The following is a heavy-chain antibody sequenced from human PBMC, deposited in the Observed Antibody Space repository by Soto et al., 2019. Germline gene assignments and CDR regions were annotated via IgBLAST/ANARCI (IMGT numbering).Heavy chain of an antibody. CDR3: ARGMTTVTLDAFDI. J-gene: IGHJ3*02. D-gene: IGHD4-17*01. CDR2: IIPIFGIP. CDR1: GGTFSRYS. V-gene: IGHV1-69*02. Sequence: SVKVSCKASGGTFSRYSITWVRQAPGHGLEWIGRIIPIFGIPTYAQKFQGRVTITADESTSTAYMELSSLRSDDTAVYYCARGMTTVTLDAFDIWGQGTMVTVSS.